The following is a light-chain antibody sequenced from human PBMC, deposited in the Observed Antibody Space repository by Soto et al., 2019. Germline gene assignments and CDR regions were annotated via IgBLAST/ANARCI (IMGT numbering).Light chain of an antibody. CDR3: QDSSTSPWP. J-gene: IGKJ1*01. Sequence: EIVMTQSPATPSVSPREKAHLLRRAHQGVSSHLAWYQRKPGQAPSLLIYGASSRATGIPDRFSGSGSGTDFTITISSLEPEDSAVYYCQDSSTSPWPFGQGTKVDIK. CDR2: GAS. CDR1: QGVSSH. V-gene: IGKV3-20*01.